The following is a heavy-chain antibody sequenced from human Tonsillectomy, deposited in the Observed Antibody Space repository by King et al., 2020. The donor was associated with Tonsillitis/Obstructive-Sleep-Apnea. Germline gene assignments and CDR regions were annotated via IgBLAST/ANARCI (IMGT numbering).Heavy chain of an antibody. Sequence: QLVQSGGGLIQPGGSLRLSCAASGFTVSSNYMSWVRQAPGKGLEWVSVIYSGGSTYYADSVKGRFPISRDNSKNTLYLQMNSLRAEDTAVYYCARGRYYDSSGYKVSYAFDIWGQGTMVTVSS. CDR2: IYSGGST. CDR3: ARGRYYDSSGYKVSYAFDI. CDR1: GFTVSSNY. D-gene: IGHD3-22*01. J-gene: IGHJ3*02. V-gene: IGHV3-53*01.